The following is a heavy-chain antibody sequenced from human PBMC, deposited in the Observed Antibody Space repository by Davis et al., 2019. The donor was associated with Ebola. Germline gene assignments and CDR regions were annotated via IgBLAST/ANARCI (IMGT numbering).Heavy chain of an antibody. J-gene: IGHJ6*02. CDR2: ISWNSQGV. CDR1: GLNFDDYA. CDR3: AKADTQSDYNTLYYRFYGIDV. Sequence: GGSLRLSCAASGLNFDDYAMHWVRLLPGKGLEWIAGISWNSQGVGYADSVRGRFTIPRDNAQNSLYLQLVSLTPEDTALYYCAKADTQSDYNTLYYRFYGIDVWGQGTTVTVSS. D-gene: IGHD4-11*01. V-gene: IGHV3-9*01.